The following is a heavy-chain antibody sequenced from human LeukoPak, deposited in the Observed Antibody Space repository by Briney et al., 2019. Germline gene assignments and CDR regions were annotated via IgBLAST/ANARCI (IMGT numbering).Heavy chain of an antibody. V-gene: IGHV1-46*01. J-gene: IGHJ6*02. CDR3: ARNPWIQLWSYGMDV. Sequence: GASVKVSCKASGYTFTSYYMHWVRQAPGQGLEWMGIINPSGGSTSYAQKFQGRVTMTRDTSTSTVYMELSSLRSEDTAVYYCARNPWIQLWSYGMDVWGQGTTVTVSS. CDR1: GYTFTSYY. D-gene: IGHD5-18*01. CDR2: INPSGGST.